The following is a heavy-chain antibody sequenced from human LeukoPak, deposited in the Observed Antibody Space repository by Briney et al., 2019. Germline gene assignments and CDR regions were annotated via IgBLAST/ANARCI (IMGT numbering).Heavy chain of an antibody. Sequence: PGGSLRLSCSASGFTFSSHAMHWVRQAPGKGPEYVSGISSNGGTTCYADSVKGRFTISRDNSKNTLFLQMSSLRAEDTAVYYCLKDTGGVVVFDYWGLGSLVTVSS. D-gene: IGHD2-8*02. J-gene: IGHJ4*02. CDR1: GFTFSSHA. CDR2: ISSNGGTT. CDR3: LKDTGGVVVFDY. V-gene: IGHV3-64D*09.